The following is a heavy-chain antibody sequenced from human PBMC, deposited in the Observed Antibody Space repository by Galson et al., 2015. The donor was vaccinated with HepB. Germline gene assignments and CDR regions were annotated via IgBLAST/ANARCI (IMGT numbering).Heavy chain of an antibody. V-gene: IGHV1-24*01. D-gene: IGHD3-10*01. CDR1: GYTLTELS. J-gene: IGHJ6*02. Sequence: SVKVSCKVSGYTLTELSMHWVRQAPGKGLEWMGGFDPEDGETIYAQKFQGRVTMTEDTSTDTAYMKLSSLRSEDTAVYYCAKGSGSYYYYYYGMDVWGQGTTVTVSS. CDR3: AKGSGSYYYYYYGMDV. CDR2: FDPEDGET.